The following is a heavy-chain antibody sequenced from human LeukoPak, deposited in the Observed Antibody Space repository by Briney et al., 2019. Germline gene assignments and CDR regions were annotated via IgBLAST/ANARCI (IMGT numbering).Heavy chain of an antibody. J-gene: IGHJ3*02. CDR3: XXXPPAGFLDAFDI. Sequence: PGGSLRLSCAASGFTFSTYSMNWVRQAPGKGLEWVSSISSTSSYIYYADSVRGRFTISRDNAKNSLYLQMNSLRAEDTAVYYCXXXPPAGFLDAFDIWGQGTMVTVSS. V-gene: IGHV3-21*01. CDR1: GFTFSTYS. D-gene: IGHD3-10*01. CDR2: ISSTSSYI.